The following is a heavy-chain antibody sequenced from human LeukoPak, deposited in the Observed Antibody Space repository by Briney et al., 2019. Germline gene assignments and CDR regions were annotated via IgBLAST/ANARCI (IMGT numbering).Heavy chain of an antibody. J-gene: IGHJ2*01. CDR3: ARSRYSSSWYNWYFDL. CDR1: GYTFTSYG. CDR2: ISAYNGNT. D-gene: IGHD6-13*01. Sequence: ASVKVSCKASGYTFTSYGISWVRQAPGQGLEWMGWISAYNGNTNYAQKLQGRVTMTTDTSTSTAYVELRSLRSDDTAVYCCARSRYSSSWYNWYFDLWGRGTLVTVSS. V-gene: IGHV1-18*01.